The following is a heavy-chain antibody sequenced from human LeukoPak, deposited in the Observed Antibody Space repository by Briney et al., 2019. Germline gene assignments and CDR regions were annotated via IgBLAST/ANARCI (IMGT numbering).Heavy chain of an antibody. D-gene: IGHD3-10*01. CDR3: ATYGSGRYWFDP. CDR1: GVSISSGGYY. CDR2: IYYTGST. Sequence: PSETLSLTCTVSGVSISSGGYYWSCIRQQPGKGLEWIGYIYYTGSTYYNPSLRSRVTISVDTSKNQFSLKLTSVTAADTAVYYCATYGSGRYWFDPWGQGTLVTVSS. V-gene: IGHV4-31*03. J-gene: IGHJ5*02.